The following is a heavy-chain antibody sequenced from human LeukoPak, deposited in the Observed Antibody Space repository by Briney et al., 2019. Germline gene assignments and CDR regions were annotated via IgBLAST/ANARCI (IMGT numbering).Heavy chain of an antibody. CDR2: INPSGGST. CDR1: GYSFISYY. J-gene: IGHJ4*02. CDR3: AGGAQLEVVGSHVDY. Sequence: GASVKVSCKASGYSFISYYIHWVRQAPGQGLEWMGIINPSGGSTRYAQKFQGRVTMTRDTPTSTVYMELSSLRSEDTAVYYCAGGAQLEVVGSHVDYWGQGTPVTVSS. D-gene: IGHD6-13*01. V-gene: IGHV1-46*01.